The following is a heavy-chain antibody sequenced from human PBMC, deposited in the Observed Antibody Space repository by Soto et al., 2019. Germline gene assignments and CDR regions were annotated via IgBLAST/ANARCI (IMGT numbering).Heavy chain of an antibody. Sequence: QVQLVQSGAEVKKPGSSVKVSCKASGGTFSSYDISWVRQAPGQGLEWMGGIIPIFGTANYAQKFQGRVTITADESTSTAYMELSSLRSEDTAVYYCARDYYDSSGYYYYFDYWGQGTLVTVSS. V-gene: IGHV1-69*01. J-gene: IGHJ4*02. CDR2: IIPIFGTA. D-gene: IGHD3-22*01. CDR1: GGTFSSYD. CDR3: ARDYYDSSGYYYYFDY.